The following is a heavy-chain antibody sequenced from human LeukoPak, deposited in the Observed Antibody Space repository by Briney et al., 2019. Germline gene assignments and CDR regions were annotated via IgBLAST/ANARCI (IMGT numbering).Heavy chain of an antibody. D-gene: IGHD3-22*01. V-gene: IGHV3-30*03. CDR3: ARDYYDSSGYYPPGAYYYYGMDV. J-gene: IGHJ6*02. Sequence: GSLRLSCAASGFTFSSYGMHWVRQAPGKGLEWVAVKSHDGSSDFYADSVKGRFTISRDNSKNTVYLQMNSLRAEDTAVYYCARDYYDSSGYYPPGAYYYYGMDVWGQGTTVTVSS. CDR2: KSHDGSSD. CDR1: GFTFSSYG.